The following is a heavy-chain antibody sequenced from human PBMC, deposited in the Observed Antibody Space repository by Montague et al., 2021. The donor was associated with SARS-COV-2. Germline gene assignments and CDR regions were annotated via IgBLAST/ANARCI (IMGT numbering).Heavy chain of an antibody. CDR1: GDSVSSHSAA. J-gene: IGHJ4*02. CDR2: TYYRSKWYT. Sequence: CAISGDSVSSHSAAWNWIRQPPSEGLEWLGRTYYRSKWYTDYAPSVKTRITITPDTSNNQFSLHLNSVTPGDTAVYYCAREGTVPGPRGIYFDDWGQGTLVTVSS. D-gene: IGHD1-1*01. V-gene: IGHV6-1*01. CDR3: AREGTVPGPRGIYFDD.